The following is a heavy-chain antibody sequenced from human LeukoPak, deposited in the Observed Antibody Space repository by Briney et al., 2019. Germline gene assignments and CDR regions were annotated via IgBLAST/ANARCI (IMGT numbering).Heavy chain of an antibody. D-gene: IGHD4-17*01. J-gene: IGHJ4*02. CDR2: IYYSGST. CDR3: ARSRPDYGDYEYFDY. V-gene: IGHV4-59*01. CDR1: GGSISSYY. Sequence: EPSETLSLTCTVSGGSISSYYWSWIRQPPGKGLEWIGYIYYSGSTNYNPSLKSRVTISVDTSKNQFSLKLSSVTAADTAVYYCARSRPDYGDYEYFDYWGQGTLVTVSS.